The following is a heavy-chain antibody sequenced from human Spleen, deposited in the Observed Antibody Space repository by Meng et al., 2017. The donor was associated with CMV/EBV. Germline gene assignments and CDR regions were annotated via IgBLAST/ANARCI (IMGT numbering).Heavy chain of an antibody. Sequence: CAVSGGSIRSSDWWSWGRQPPGKGLEWIGEIYHSGSTNYNPSIKSRVTISVDKSKNQFSLRLNSVTAADTAVYYCARDLDNDCFDAWGQGTLVTVSS. CDR3: ARDLDNDCFDA. V-gene: IGHV4-4*02. CDR2: IYHSGST. D-gene: IGHD2-2*03. J-gene: IGHJ5*02. CDR1: GGSIRSSDW.